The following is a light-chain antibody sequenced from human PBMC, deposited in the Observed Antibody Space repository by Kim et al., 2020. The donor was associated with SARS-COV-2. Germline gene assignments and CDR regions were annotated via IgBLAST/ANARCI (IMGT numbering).Light chain of an antibody. Sequence: ASGGDRVTITCRARRDISTYVAWYQQNPGKAPNLLIYAASALEPGVPSRFSGSVSGTDFTLTISSLNPEDVGTYYCQQYNSSPHTFGQGTKVDIK. CDR2: AAS. J-gene: IGKJ2*01. CDR1: RDISTY. V-gene: IGKV1-27*01. CDR3: QQYNSSPHT.